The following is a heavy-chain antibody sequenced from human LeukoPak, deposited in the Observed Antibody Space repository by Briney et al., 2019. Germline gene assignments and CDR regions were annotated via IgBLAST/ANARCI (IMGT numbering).Heavy chain of an antibody. J-gene: IGHJ4*02. CDR2: IYTSGST. V-gene: IGHV4-4*07. D-gene: IGHD6-13*01. Sequence: SETLSLTCTVSGGSISSYYWSWIRQPAGKGLEWIGRIYTSGSTNYNPSLRSRVTMSVDTSKNQFSLKLSSVTAADTAVYYCASEVAAAGTFDYWGQGTLVTVSS. CDR1: GGSISSYY. CDR3: ASEVAAAGTFDY.